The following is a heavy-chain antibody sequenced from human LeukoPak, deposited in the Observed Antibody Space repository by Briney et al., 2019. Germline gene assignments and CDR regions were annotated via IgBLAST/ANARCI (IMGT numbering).Heavy chain of an antibody. CDR1: GGSFSGYY. Sequence: SGTLSLTCAVYGGSFSGYYWSWIRQPPGKGLEWIGEINHSGSTNYNPSLKSRVTISVDTSKNQFSLKLSSVTAADTAVYYCARGGGGYCSGGSCYSYYFDYWGQGTLVTVSS. CDR3: ARGGGGYCSGGSCYSYYFDY. D-gene: IGHD2-15*01. J-gene: IGHJ4*02. V-gene: IGHV4-34*01. CDR2: INHSGST.